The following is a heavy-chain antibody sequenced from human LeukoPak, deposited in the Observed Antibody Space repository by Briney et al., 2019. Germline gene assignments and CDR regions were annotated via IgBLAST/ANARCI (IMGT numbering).Heavy chain of an antibody. Sequence: ASVKVSCKASGYTFTGYYMHWVRQAPGQGLEWMGWINPNSGGTNYAQKLQGRVTMTTDTSTSTAYMELRSLRSDDTAVYYCARVAHYYDTSGHGAFDIWGQGTMVTVSS. V-gene: IGHV1-2*02. J-gene: IGHJ3*02. D-gene: IGHD3-22*01. CDR2: INPNSGGT. CDR3: ARVAHYYDTSGHGAFDI. CDR1: GYTFTGYY.